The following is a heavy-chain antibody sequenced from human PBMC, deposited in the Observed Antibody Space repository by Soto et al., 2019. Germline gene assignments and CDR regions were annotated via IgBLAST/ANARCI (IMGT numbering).Heavy chain of an antibody. Sequence: QVQLVESGGGVVQPGRSLRLSCAASGFTFSSYGMHWVRQAPGKGLEWVAVISYDGSNKYYADSVKGRFTISRDNAKNTLHRQMHSLSAEGTAVYYRATGDYDGPDAFDLWGQGTMVTVSS. CDR3: ATGDYDGPDAFDL. J-gene: IGHJ3*01. D-gene: IGHD4-17*01. V-gene: IGHV3-30*03. CDR1: GFTFSSYG. CDR2: ISYDGSNK.